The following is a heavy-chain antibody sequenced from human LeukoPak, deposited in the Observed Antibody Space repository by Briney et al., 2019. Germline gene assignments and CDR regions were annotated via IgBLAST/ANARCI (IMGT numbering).Heavy chain of an antibody. Sequence: GESLKISFKGSGYTFSSYWIGWVRQLPGKGLEWMGIIYPGDSDTRYSPSLQGQVTISVDASIGTAYLQWSSLKASDTAIYYCARLNDFRLDYWGQGTLVTVSS. CDR3: ARLNDFRLDY. D-gene: IGHD3-3*01. CDR2: IYPGDSDT. V-gene: IGHV5-51*01. CDR1: GYTFSSYW. J-gene: IGHJ4*02.